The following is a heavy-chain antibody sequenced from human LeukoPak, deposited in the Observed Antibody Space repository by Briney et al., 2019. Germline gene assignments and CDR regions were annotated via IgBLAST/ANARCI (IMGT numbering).Heavy chain of an antibody. CDR2: LYTGGST. D-gene: IGHD3-10*01. V-gene: IGHV3-66*01. Sequence: GGSLRLSCVASGFTVSSTYMTWVRQAPGKGLEWVSVLYTGGSTYYLDSVKGRFTISRDNSKNTLYLQMNSLRAEDTAVYYCAKDAVRDSGRINWFDPWGQGTLVTVSS. CDR3: AKDAVRDSGRINWFDP. J-gene: IGHJ5*02. CDR1: GFTVSSTY.